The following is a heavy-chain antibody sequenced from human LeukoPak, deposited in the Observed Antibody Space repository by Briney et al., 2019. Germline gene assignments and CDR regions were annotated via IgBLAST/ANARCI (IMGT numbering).Heavy chain of an antibody. CDR1: GFTFSRYW. CDR3: AASGYNWNYGLDY. V-gene: IGHV3-7*05. Sequence: GGSLRLSCAASGFTFSRYWMGWVRQAPGKGLEWVANIKQDGSEKYYVDSVKGRFTISRDNAKNSLYLQMNSLRAEDTAVYYCAASGYNWNYGLDYWGQGTLVTVSS. D-gene: IGHD1-7*01. CDR2: IKQDGSEK. J-gene: IGHJ4*02.